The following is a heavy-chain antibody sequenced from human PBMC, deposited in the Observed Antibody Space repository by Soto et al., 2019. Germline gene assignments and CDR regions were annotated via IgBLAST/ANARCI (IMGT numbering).Heavy chain of an antibody. CDR3: ARGATYYYDSSGYYYFDY. CDR2: IIPILGIA. D-gene: IGHD3-22*01. J-gene: IGHJ4*02. V-gene: IGHV1-69*02. Sequence: QVQLVQSGAEVKKPGSSVKVSCKASGGTFSSYTISWVRQAPGQGLEWMGRIIPILGIANYAQKFQGRVTITADKSTSTAYMELSSLRSEDTAVYYCARGATYYYDSSGYYYFDYWGQGTLVTVSS. CDR1: GGTFSSYT.